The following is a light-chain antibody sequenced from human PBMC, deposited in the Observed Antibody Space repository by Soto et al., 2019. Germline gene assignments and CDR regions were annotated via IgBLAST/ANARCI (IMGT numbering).Light chain of an antibody. CDR3: QQRSNWPPTWT. CDR1: QSIASSY. Sequence: EIVLTQSPGTLSLSPGQRATLSCRASQSIASSYLAWYQQKPGQPPRLLLYRTFNRATGIPDRFSGSGSGTDFTLTISRLEPEDFAVYYCQQRSNWPPTWTFGQGTKVDIK. CDR2: RTF. V-gene: IGKV3D-20*02. J-gene: IGKJ1*01.